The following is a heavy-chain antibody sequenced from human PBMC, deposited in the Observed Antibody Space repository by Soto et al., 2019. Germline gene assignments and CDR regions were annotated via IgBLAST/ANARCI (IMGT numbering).Heavy chain of an antibody. CDR3: ARRPTIEVAGTWSYYFDY. CDR1: GFTVRSSY. J-gene: IGHJ4*02. Sequence: GGSLRLSCTVSGFTVRSSYMSWVRQAPGKGLEWVSVIYSDGSTYYAESVKGRFTISRDTSKNILYLQMNGLRAEDTAVYYCARRPTIEVAGTWSYYFDYWGQGTLVTVSS. CDR2: IYSDGST. V-gene: IGHV3-66*01. D-gene: IGHD6-19*01.